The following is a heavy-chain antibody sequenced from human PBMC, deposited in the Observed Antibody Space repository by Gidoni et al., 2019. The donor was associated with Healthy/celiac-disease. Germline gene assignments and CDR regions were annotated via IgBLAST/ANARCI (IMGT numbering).Heavy chain of an antibody. CDR2: ISGSGDST. CDR1: GFTFSSYA. D-gene: IGHD6-13*01. J-gene: IGHJ4*02. CDR3: AKDQDRYSSSCHFDY. Sequence: EVQLLESGGGLVQPGGSLRLSCAASGFTFSSYAMSWVRQAPGKGLEWVSAISGSGDSTYYADSVKGRFTISRDNSKNTLYLQMNSLRAEDTAVYYCAKDQDRYSSSCHFDYWGQGTLVTVSS. V-gene: IGHV3-23*01.